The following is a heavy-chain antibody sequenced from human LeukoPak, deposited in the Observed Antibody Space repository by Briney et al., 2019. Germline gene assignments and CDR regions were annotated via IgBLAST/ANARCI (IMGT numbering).Heavy chain of an antibody. J-gene: IGHJ3*02. Sequence: GGSLRLSCAASGFTFDAYGMLWVRQAPGKGLEWVSVINWNGGSTGYADSVKGRFTISRDNAKNSLYLQMNSLRAEDTALYYCARVMPEVVFDIWGQGTMVTVSS. CDR1: GFTFDAYG. CDR3: ARVMPEVVFDI. D-gene: IGHD2-15*01. CDR2: INWNGGST. V-gene: IGHV3-20*04.